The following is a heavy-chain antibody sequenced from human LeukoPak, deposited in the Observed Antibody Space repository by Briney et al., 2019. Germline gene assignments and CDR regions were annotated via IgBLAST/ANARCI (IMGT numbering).Heavy chain of an antibody. CDR1: GFTFSSYA. J-gene: IGHJ4*02. D-gene: IGHD6-13*01. Sequence: GGSLRLSCAASGFTFSSYAMSWVRQAPGKGLEWVSAISGSGGSTYYADSVKGRFTIARDNSKNTRYLQMNSLRAEDTAVYYCAKDRVQQPSWYFDYWGQGTLVTVSS. CDR3: AKDRVQQPSWYFDY. CDR2: ISGSGGST. V-gene: IGHV3-23*01.